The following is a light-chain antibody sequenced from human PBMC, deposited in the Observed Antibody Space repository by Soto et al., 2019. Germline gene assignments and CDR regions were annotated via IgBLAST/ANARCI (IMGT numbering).Light chain of an antibody. CDR3: QQYETYSIT. CDR2: KAS. CDR1: QTISSW. V-gene: IGKV1-5*03. Sequence: DIQMTQSPSTLSGSVGDRVTITCLASQTISSWLAWYQQKPGKAPKLLIYKASTLESGVPSRFSGSGSGTEFTLTISSLQPDDFATYYCQQYETYSITFGQGTRLEI. J-gene: IGKJ5*01.